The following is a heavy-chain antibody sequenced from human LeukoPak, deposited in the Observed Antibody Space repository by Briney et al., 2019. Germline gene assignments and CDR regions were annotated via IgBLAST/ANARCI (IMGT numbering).Heavy chain of an antibody. CDR2: IYYSRNT. D-gene: IGHD2-2*01. J-gene: IGHJ6*03. V-gene: IGHV4-59*08. CDR3: ANGVVPAGDYMDV. CDR1: GGSITTYY. Sequence: SETLSLTCTVSGGSITTYYWSWIRQPPGKGLEWIGYIYYSRNTIYNPSLQSRVTISIDTSKNQLSLKVNSVTAADTAVYYCANGVVPAGDYMDVWGKGTTVTVSS.